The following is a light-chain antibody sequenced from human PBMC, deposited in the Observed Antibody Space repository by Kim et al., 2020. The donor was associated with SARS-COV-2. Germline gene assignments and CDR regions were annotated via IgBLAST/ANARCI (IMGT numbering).Light chain of an antibody. CDR2: YDS. J-gene: IGLJ2*01. V-gene: IGLV3-21*04. CDR1: NIESKS. Sequence: SYELTQPPSVSVAPGKTARITCGGNNIESKSVHWYQQKPGQAPVVVIYYDSDRPSGIPERFAGSNSGNTATLTISRVEAGDEADYYCQVWDSSSDPLVFGGGTQLTVL. CDR3: QVWDSSSDPLV.